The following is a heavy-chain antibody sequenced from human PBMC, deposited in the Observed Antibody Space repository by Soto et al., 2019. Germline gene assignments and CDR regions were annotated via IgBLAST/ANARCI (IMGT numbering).Heavy chain of an antibody. Sequence: SETLSLTCTVSGGSISSSSYYWGWIRQPPGKGLEWIGSIYYSGSTYYNPSLKSRVTISVDTSKNQFSLKLSSVTAADTAVYYCARLLFGRVSGYDSNDYWGQGTLVTVSS. CDR3: ARLLFGRVSGYDSNDY. D-gene: IGHD5-12*01. J-gene: IGHJ4*02. V-gene: IGHV4-39*01. CDR2: IYYSGST. CDR1: GGSISSSSYY.